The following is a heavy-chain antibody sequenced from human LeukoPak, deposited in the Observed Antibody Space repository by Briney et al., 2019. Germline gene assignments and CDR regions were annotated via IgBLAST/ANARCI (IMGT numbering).Heavy chain of an antibody. J-gene: IGHJ6*02. Sequence: SETLSLTCTVSGGSISSYYWSWIRQPPGKGLEWIGYIYYSGSTNYNPSLKSRVTISVDTSKNQFSLKLSSVTAADTAVYYCARDYYGSGSYYTYYYYGMDVWGQGTTVTVSS. V-gene: IGHV4-59*12. CDR1: GGSISSYY. D-gene: IGHD3-10*01. CDR2: IYYSGST. CDR3: ARDYYGSGSYYTYYYYGMDV.